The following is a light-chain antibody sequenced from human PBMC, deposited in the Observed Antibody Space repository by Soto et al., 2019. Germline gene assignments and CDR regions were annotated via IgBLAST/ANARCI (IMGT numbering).Light chain of an antibody. CDR2: DVS. J-gene: IGLJ1*01. Sequence: QSVLTQPASVSGYPGQSITISCTGASSDVGAYNYVAWCQQHPGKGPKLLIYDVSNRPSGFSSRFSGSKSGNTASLTIFGLRAEDEADYFCSSYTTSSTYVFGTGTKLTVL. V-gene: IGLV2-14*01. CDR1: SSDVGAYNY. CDR3: SSYTTSSTYV.